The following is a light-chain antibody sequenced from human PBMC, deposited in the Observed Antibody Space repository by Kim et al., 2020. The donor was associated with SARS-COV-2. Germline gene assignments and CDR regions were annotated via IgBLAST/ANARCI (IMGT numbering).Light chain of an antibody. CDR1: QIVSSTY. CDR2: DAS. Sequence: IVLTQSPATLSLSPGERATLSCGASQIVSSTYLAWYQQKPGLAPRLLIYDASSRATGIPDRFSGSGSGTDFTLTISRLGPEDFAMYYFQQYGSSPVTFGGGTKVDIK. V-gene: IGKV3D-20*01. J-gene: IGKJ4*01. CDR3: QQYGSSPVT.